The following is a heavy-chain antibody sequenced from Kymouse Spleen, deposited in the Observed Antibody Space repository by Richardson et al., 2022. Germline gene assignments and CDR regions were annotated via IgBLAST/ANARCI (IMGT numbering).Heavy chain of an antibody. J-gene: IGHJ6*02. CDR2: ISYDGSNK. CDR3: AKDQDSSGWYIYYYYGMDV. D-gene: IGHD6-19*01. Sequence: QVQLVESGGGVVQPGRSLRLSCAASGFTFSSYGMHWVRQAPGKGLEWVAVISYDGSNKYYADSVKGRFTISRDNSKNTLYLQMNSLRAEDTAVYYCAKDQDSSGWYIYYYYGMDVWGQGTTVTVSS. V-gene: IGHV3-30*18. CDR1: GFTFSSYG.